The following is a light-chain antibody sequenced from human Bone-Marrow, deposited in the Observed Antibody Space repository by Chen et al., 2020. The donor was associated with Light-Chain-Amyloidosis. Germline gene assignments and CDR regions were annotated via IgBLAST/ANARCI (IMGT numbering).Light chain of an antibody. Sequence: QSVLTQPPSVSAAPGQQFTISCSGSSSNIGNNYVYWYQQLPGTAPKLLIYDNNKRPSGVPDRFSGSKSGTSATLGITGLQTGDEADYYCGTWDSSLSAVVFGGGTKLTVL. V-gene: IGLV1-51*01. CDR2: DNN. CDR3: GTWDSSLSAVV. J-gene: IGLJ2*01. CDR1: SSNIGNNY.